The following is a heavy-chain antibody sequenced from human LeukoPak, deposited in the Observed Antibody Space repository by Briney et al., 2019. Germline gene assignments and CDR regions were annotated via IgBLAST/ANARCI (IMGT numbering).Heavy chain of an antibody. CDR1: ARSISSYY. CDR3: ARVIAGRDAFDI. V-gene: IGHV4-59*01. D-gene: IGHD2-21*01. Sequence: SQTLSLTCTVSARSISSYYWSCIRQPPGKGLEWIGYIYYSGSTNYNPSLKSRVTISVDTSKNQFSLKLSSVTAADTAVYYCARVIAGRDAFDIWGQGTMVTVSS. CDR2: IYYSGST. J-gene: IGHJ3*02.